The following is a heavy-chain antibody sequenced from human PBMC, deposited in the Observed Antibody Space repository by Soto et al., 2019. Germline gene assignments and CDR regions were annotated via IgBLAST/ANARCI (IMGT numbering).Heavy chain of an antibody. CDR3: ARASSSSSAIDY. CDR2: IYDIGSA. CDR1: GESISSGGYY. V-gene: IGHV4-31*03. D-gene: IGHD6-6*01. Sequence: QVQLLESGPGLVKPSQTLSLTCTVSGESISSGGYYWSWIRQHPGKGLEWIGYIYDIGSAYYNPSLNSRVSISMDTSKNQFAMRLSSVTAADTAVYYCARASSSSSAIDYWGQGTLITVSS. J-gene: IGHJ4*02.